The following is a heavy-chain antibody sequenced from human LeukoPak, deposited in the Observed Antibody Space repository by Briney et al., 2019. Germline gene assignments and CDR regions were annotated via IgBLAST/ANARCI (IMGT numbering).Heavy chain of an antibody. Sequence: SVTLSLTCTVSGGSISSRSYYWGWIRQPPGKGLEWIGSMYYSGNIYYNPSLKSRVTISVDTSKNQFSLKLSSVTAADTAVYYCARKVRPDYSRFDYWGQGTLVTVHS. D-gene: IGHD4/OR15-4a*01. CDR1: GGSISSRSYY. V-gene: IGHV4-39*01. CDR3: ARKVRPDYSRFDY. CDR2: MYYSGNI. J-gene: IGHJ4*02.